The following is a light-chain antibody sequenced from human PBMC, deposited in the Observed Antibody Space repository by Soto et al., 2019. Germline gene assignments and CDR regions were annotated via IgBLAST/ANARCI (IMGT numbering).Light chain of an antibody. CDR1: NIEAKN. V-gene: IGLV3-9*01. J-gene: IGLJ2*01. CDR2: RGI. Sequence: SYELTQPLSVSLALGQTATITCGGNNIEAKNVHWYQQKPGQAPVLVIYRGINRPSGIPERFSGSNSGNTATLTIARAQAGDEADYYCQVWDSSSGHVVFGGGTQLTVL. CDR3: QVWDSSSGHVV.